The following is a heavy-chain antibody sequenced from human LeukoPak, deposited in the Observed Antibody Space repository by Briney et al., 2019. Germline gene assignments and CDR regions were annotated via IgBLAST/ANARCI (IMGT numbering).Heavy chain of an antibody. CDR2: INPSGGGT. CDR3: ARDSADYGDYDY. D-gene: IGHD4-17*01. V-gene: IGHV1-46*01. CDR1: GYTFTSYF. Sequence: SSVQVSCKASGYTFTSYFMHWVRQAPGQGLDWMGIINPSGGGTSYAQKFQGRVTMTRDTSTSTVYMELSSLGSEDTAVYYCARDSADYGDYDYWGQGTLVTVSS. J-gene: IGHJ4*02.